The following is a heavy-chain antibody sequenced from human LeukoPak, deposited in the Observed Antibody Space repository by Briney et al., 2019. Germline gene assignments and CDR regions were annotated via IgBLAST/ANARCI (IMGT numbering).Heavy chain of an antibody. Sequence: PSETLSLTCTVSGGSTRTYSWSWIRQSPVKGLEWIGCFFYNGTTTYNPPLKSRITVSLDTSRNQFSLKLSSVTAADTAVYFCARQPTGLSAMDVWGKGTTVAVSS. CDR3: ARQPTGLSAMDV. CDR2: FFYNGTT. V-gene: IGHV4-59*08. D-gene: IGHD1-14*01. CDR1: GGSTRTYS. J-gene: IGHJ6*03.